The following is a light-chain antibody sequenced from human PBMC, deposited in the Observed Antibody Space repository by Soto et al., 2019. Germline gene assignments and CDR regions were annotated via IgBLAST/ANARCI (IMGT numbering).Light chain of an antibody. J-gene: IGKJ1*01. CDR2: GAS. Sequence: EIVLTQSPGTLSLSPGERATLSCRASQTVTSNYLAWYQRKPGQAPRLRIYGASSRATDIPDRFSGSGSGEDFTLTITRLEPEDFAVYFCQQYAGSPSTFGQGTKVEIK. CDR1: QTVTSNY. V-gene: IGKV3-20*01. CDR3: QQYAGSPST.